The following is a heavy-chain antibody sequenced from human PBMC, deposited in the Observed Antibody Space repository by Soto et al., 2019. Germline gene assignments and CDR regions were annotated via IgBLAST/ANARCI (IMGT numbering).Heavy chain of an antibody. CDR3: ARDRAAGGY. V-gene: IGHV3-48*03. Sequence: PXGSLRLFCAASGFRFNNYEMNWVRQAPGKGLEWVAYISSGVSTVHYADSVRGRFTVSRDNARNSLYLQMNTLRVEDTALYYCARDRAAGGYWGQGTLVTVSS. D-gene: IGHD6-13*01. CDR1: GFRFNNYE. CDR2: ISSGVSTV. J-gene: IGHJ4*02.